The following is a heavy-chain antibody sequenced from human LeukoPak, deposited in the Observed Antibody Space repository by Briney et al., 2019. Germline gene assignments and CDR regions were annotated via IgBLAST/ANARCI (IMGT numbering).Heavy chain of an antibody. V-gene: IGHV3-23*01. CDR2: ISGSGETT. J-gene: IGHJ4*02. Sequence: SGGSLRLSCAASGFTFSSYAMTWVRQAPGKGLEWVSGISGSGETTFYVDSVKGRFTISRDNSKNTLYLQINSLRAEDTAVYSCAKGAVHSPYGPLDYWGQGTLVTVSS. CDR3: AKGAVHSPYGPLDY. CDR1: GFTFSSYA. D-gene: IGHD4-17*01.